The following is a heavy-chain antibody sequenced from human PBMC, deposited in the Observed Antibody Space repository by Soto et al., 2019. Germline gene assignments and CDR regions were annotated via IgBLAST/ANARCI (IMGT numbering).Heavy chain of an antibody. Sequence: SVKVSCKTSGGTFSSYAISWVRQAPGQGLEWMGGIVPIVGTTTYAQKFQGRVTMTRNKAISTAYMELSRLRSEDTAVYYCARTLYGDNVDYWGQGTLVTVSS. D-gene: IGHD4-17*01. CDR3: ARTLYGDNVDY. V-gene: IGHV1-69*05. CDR2: IVPIVGTT. CDR1: GGTFSSYA. J-gene: IGHJ4*02.